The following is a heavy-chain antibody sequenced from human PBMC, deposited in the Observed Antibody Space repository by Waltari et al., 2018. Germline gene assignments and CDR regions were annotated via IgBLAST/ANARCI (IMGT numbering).Heavy chain of an antibody. D-gene: IGHD5-18*01. CDR1: GFTFSYHA. Sequence: QVQLVESGGGVVHPGRSLRLSCEASGFTFSYHAMHWGRQPPGKGLEWVAGISFDGSDEYYLDSVRGRFTISRDDSKGTVNLQMNSLRPEDTAVYYCARDGPLQIQSWYSFDYWGQGSLVTVSS. CDR3: ARDGPLQIQSWYSFDY. J-gene: IGHJ4*02. V-gene: IGHV3-30-3*01. CDR2: ISFDGSDE.